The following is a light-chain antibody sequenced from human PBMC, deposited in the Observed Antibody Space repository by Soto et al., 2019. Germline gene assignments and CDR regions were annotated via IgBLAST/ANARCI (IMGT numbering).Light chain of an antibody. CDR3: SSYRSGGSTLVV. Sequence: QSALTQPASVSGSPGQSISISCTGTSSDVGGYSYVSWYQQHPGKVPQLMIYDVSFRPSGVSNRFSGSKSGNTASLTISGLQAEDEGDYYCSSYRSGGSTLVVFGGGTKLTVL. CDR2: DVS. V-gene: IGLV2-14*03. CDR1: SSDVGGYSY. J-gene: IGLJ2*01.